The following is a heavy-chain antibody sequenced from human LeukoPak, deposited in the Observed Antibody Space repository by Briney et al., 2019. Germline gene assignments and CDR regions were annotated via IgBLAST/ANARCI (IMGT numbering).Heavy chain of an antibody. CDR1: GYTFTTYG. CDR2: ISAYTGNT. J-gene: IGHJ4*02. CDR3: ARGQSGSYLSPSDY. D-gene: IGHD1-26*01. Sequence: ASVKASCKASGYTFTTYGVSWVRQAPGQGLEWMGWISAYTGNTNYAQKLQGRVTMTTDTSTSTAYMELRSLRSDDTAVYYCARGQSGSYLSPSDYWGQGTLVTVSS. V-gene: IGHV1-18*01.